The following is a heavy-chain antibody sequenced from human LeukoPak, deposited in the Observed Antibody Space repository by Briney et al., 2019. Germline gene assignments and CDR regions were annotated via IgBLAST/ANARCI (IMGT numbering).Heavy chain of an antibody. CDR2: IRHHGGNV. V-gene: IGHV3-30*02. CDR3: AKDGERATITGDAAFDI. CDR1: GFTFSNYG. Sequence: GGSLRLSCGASGFTFSNYGMHWVRQAPGKGLEWVAFIRHHGGNVYYADSVKGRFTISRENSKNTLYLQMNSLGAEDTAVYYCAKDGERATITGDAAFDIWGQGTMVTVS. D-gene: IGHD5-24*01. J-gene: IGHJ3*02.